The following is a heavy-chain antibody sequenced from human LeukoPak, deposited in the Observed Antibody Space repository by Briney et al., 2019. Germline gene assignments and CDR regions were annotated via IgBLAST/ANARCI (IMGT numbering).Heavy chain of an antibody. Sequence: SVKVSCKASGGTFSSYAISWVRQAPGQGLEWMGGIIPIFGTANYAQKFQGRVTITADESTSTAYMELSSLRSEDTAVYYCARHYYDSSGPTNYYYYYYMDVWGKGTTVTVSS. CDR2: IIPIFGTA. V-gene: IGHV1-69*13. J-gene: IGHJ6*03. CDR3: ARHYYDSSGPTNYYYYYYMDV. D-gene: IGHD3-22*01. CDR1: GGTFSSYA.